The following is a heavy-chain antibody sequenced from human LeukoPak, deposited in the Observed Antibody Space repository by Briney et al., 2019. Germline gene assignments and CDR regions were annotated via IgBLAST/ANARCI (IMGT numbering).Heavy chain of an antibody. Sequence: QSGGSLRLSCAASGFTFSSYAMHWVRQAPGKGLEWVAVISYDGSNKYYADSVKGQFTISRDNSKNTLYLQMNSLRAEDTAVYYCARDEGLYSGSYFIDYWGQGTLVTVSS. CDR2: ISYDGSNK. CDR1: GFTFSSYA. CDR3: ARDEGLYSGSYFIDY. V-gene: IGHV3-30-3*01. J-gene: IGHJ4*02. D-gene: IGHD1-26*01.